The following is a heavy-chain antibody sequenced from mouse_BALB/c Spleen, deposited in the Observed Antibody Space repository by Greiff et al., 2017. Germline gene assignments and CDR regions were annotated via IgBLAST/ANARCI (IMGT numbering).Heavy chain of an antibody. CDR1: GYTFTSYV. J-gene: IGHJ2*01. CDR2: INPYNDGT. V-gene: IGHV1-14*01. D-gene: IGHD1-2*01. CDR3: AREELTTALYFDY. Sequence: EVQLQQSGPELVKPGASVKMSCKASGYTFTSYVMHWVKQKPGQGLEWIGYINPYNDGTKYNEKFKGKATLTSDKSSSTAYMELSSLTSEDSAVYYCAREELTTALYFDYWGQGTTLTVSS.